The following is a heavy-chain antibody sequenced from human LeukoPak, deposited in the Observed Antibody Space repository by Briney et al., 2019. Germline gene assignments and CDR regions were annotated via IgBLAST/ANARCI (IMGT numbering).Heavy chain of an antibody. D-gene: IGHD3-22*01. CDR3: ARHEGITMIMN. CDR2: ISSSNCTI. V-gene: IGHV3-48*01. J-gene: IGHJ4*02. Sequence: VSYISSSNCTIYYADSVKGRFTISRDNAKNSLYLQMNSLRAEDTAVYYCARHEGITMIMNWGQGTLVTVSS.